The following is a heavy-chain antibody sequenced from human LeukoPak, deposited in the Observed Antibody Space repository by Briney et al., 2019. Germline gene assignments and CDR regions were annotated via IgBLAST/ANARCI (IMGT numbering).Heavy chain of an antibody. V-gene: IGHV3-30*18. D-gene: IGHD2-15*01. Sequence: GRSLRLSCAASGFTFSSFGMHWVRQAPGKGLEWVVVISYDGSKKYYADSVKGRFTISRDNSKNTLDLQMNGLRAEDTAVYYCAKPATMVAAPYWYFDLWGRGTLVTVSS. J-gene: IGHJ2*01. CDR3: AKPATMVAAPYWYFDL. CDR2: ISYDGSKK. CDR1: GFTFSSFG.